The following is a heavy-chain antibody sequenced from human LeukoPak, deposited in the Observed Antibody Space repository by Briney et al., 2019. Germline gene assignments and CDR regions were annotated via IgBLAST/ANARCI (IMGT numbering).Heavy chain of an antibody. Sequence: GASVKVSCKASGGTFSSYAISWVRQAPGQGLEWMGGIIPIFGTANYAQKFQGRVTITADESTSTAYMELSSLRSEDTAVYYCASPTYYYDSSGSVIYYMDVWGKGTTVTISS. D-gene: IGHD3-22*01. CDR3: ASPTYYYDSSGSVIYYMDV. CDR1: GGTFSSYA. CDR2: IIPIFGTA. V-gene: IGHV1-69*13. J-gene: IGHJ6*03.